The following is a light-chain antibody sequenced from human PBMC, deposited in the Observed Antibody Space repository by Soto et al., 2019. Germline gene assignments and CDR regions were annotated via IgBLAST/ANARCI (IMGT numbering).Light chain of an antibody. CDR2: AAS. CDR3: QRRTNWPPWT. Sequence: EIVLTQSPATLSLSPGERATLSCRASQSVSSYLAWYQQNPGQAPRLPIYAASNTDTGIPARFSGSGSGTDFTLTIRSLEHEDFAVYFCQRRTNWPPWTFGQGTKVESK. CDR1: QSVSSY. V-gene: IGKV3-11*01. J-gene: IGKJ1*01.